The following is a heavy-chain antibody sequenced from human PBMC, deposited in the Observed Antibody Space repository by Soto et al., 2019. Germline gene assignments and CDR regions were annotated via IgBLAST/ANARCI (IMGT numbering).Heavy chain of an antibody. D-gene: IGHD3-22*01. CDR3: ASSGIVGREVNTWFDP. CDR2: ISYRGST. J-gene: IGHJ5*02. Sequence: WETLSLTCTVSAGSITTSYWSWIRQPLGKALEWIGYISYRGSTNYNPSLKSRLTISIDTSKSQISLKLTSMTTADTAVYYCASSGIVGREVNTWFDPWGQGTLVTVSS. V-gene: IGHV4-59*01. CDR1: AGSITTSY.